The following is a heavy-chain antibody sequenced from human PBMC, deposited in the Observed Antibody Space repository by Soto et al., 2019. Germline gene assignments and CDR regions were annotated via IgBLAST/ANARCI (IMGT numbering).Heavy chain of an antibody. CDR3: ASGIAALKYYFDY. CDR1: GFTFSSYA. CDR2: ISYDGSNK. V-gene: IGHV3-30-3*01. Sequence: GGSLRLSCAASGFTFSSYAMHWVRQAPGKGLEWVAVISYDGSNKYYADSVKGRFTISRDNSKNTLYLQMNSLRAEDTAVYYCASGIAALKYYFDYWGQGTLVTVSS. D-gene: IGHD6-6*01. J-gene: IGHJ4*02.